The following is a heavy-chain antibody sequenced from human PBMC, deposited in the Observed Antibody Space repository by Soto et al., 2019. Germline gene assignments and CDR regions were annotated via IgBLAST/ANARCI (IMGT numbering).Heavy chain of an antibody. J-gene: IGHJ4*01. Sequence: EVQLLESGGGLVQPGGSLRLSCAASGFTFSSYAMSWVRQAPEKGMEWVSAISGSGGSTYYADSVKGRFTISGDNSKNTLYLQMNSLRAEDTAVYYCANPCPRAGYSDHWGHGALVTVS. D-gene: IGHD3-10*01. CDR3: ANPCPRAGYSDH. CDR2: ISGSGGST. CDR1: GFTFSSYA. V-gene: IGHV3-23*01.